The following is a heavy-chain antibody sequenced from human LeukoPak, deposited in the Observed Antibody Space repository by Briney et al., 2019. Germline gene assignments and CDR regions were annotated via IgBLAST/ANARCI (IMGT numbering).Heavy chain of an antibody. V-gene: IGHV3-23*01. D-gene: IGHD3-9*01. Sequence: GASLRLSCAASGFSFSTFAMNWVRQAPGKGLEWVSGISGSGSTTYYADSVKGRLTISRDNSNNTLLLQMDRLKGEDTAVYVCAKERDETGYFNAPFDQWGQGTLVTVSS. J-gene: IGHJ4*02. CDR1: GFSFSTFA. CDR3: AKERDETGYFNAPFDQ. CDR2: ISGSGSTT.